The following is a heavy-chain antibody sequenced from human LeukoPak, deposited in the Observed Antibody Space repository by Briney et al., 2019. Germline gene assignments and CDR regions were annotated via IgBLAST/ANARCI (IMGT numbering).Heavy chain of an antibody. CDR2: INPNSGGT. CDR3: AREGVPAATEMYYYYYMDV. D-gene: IGHD2-2*01. CDR1: GYTFTGYY. Sequence: ASVKVSCKASGYTFTGYYMHWVRQAPGQGLEWMGRINPNSGGTNYAQKFQGRVTMTRDTSISTAYMELSRLRSDDTAAYYCAREGVPAATEMYYYYYMDVWGKGTTVTVSS. J-gene: IGHJ6*03. V-gene: IGHV1-2*06.